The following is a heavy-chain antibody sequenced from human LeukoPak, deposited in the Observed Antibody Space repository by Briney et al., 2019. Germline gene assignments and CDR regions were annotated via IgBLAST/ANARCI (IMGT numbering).Heavy chain of an antibody. CDR3: AKDLRDGYNRYYFDY. D-gene: IGHD5-24*01. CDR2: ISGSGGST. Sequence: GGSLRLSCAASGFTFSTYGMTWVRQAPGKGLEWVSAISGSGGSTYYADSVKGRFTISRDNFKNTLYLQMNSLRAEDTAVYYCAKDLRDGYNRYYFDYWGQGTLVTVSS. CDR1: GFTFSTYG. J-gene: IGHJ4*02. V-gene: IGHV3-23*01.